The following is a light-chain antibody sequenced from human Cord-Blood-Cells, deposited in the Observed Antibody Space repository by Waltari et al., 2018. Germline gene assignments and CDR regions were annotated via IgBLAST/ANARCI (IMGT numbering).Light chain of an antibody. J-gene: IGLJ3*02. CDR2: EVS. CDR3: SSYAGSNNLWV. CDR1: SSDVGGYNY. Sequence: QSALTQPPSASGSPGQSVTISCTGTSSDVGGYNYVSWHQQHPGKAPKLMIYEVSKRPSGVPDRFSGSKSGNTASLTVSGLQAEDEADYYCSSYAGSNNLWVFGGGTKLTVL. V-gene: IGLV2-8*01.